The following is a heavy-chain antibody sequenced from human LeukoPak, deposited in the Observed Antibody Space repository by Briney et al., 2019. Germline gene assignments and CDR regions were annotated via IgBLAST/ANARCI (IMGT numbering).Heavy chain of an antibody. V-gene: IGHV3-74*01. CDR1: GFSFSNYG. J-gene: IGHJ4*02. Sequence: GGSLRLSCAASGFSFSNYGLHWVRQAPGKGMVWVSRINSDGTSTSYADSVQGRFTMYRDNAKNTLYLQMNSLGAGDTAVYYCARGRGGYYYDYWGQGTVVTVSS. D-gene: IGHD2-15*01. CDR3: ARGRGGYYYDY. CDR2: INSDGTST.